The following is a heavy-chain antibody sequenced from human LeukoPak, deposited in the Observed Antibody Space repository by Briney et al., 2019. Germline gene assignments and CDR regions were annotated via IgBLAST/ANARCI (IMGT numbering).Heavy chain of an antibody. CDR2: INHSGST. CDR1: GGSFSGYY. CDR3: ARLSYDILTGYPYYYYMDV. Sequence: SETLSVTCAVYGGSFSGYYWSWIRQPPGKGLEWIGEINHSGSTNYNPSLKNRVTISVDTSKHQLYLKLSSVTAADTAVYYCARLSYDILTGYPYYYYMDVWGKGTTVTISS. D-gene: IGHD3-9*01. J-gene: IGHJ6*03. V-gene: IGHV4-34*01.